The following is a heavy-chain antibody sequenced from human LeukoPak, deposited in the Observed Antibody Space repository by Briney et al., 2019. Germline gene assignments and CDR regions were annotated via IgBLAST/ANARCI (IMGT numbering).Heavy chain of an antibody. J-gene: IGHJ4*02. CDR3: ARDPRGSDY. V-gene: IGHV3-48*03. CDR1: GFTFSSYE. CDR2: ISPSGSTT. Sequence: GRSLRLSCAASGFTFSSYEMTWVRQAPGKGLEWVSYISPSGSTTYYADSVKGRFTISRDNAKNSLYLQMNSLRAEDTAVYYCARDPRGSDYWGQGTLVTVSS.